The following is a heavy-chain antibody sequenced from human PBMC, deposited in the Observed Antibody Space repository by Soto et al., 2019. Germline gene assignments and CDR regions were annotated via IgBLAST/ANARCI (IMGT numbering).Heavy chain of an antibody. CDR1: GFTFSTYA. Sequence: SLRLSCAASGFTFSTYAMSWVRQAPGKGLEWVSTTSGSGGSTYYTESVKGRFTISRDNSQNTLYLQMNSLRVEDTAVYYCAKGDTQGYCTSTSCFYYYGLDVWGQGTTVTVSS. CDR3: AKGDTQGYCTSTSCFYYYGLDV. D-gene: IGHD2-2*01. V-gene: IGHV3-23*01. CDR2: TSGSGGST. J-gene: IGHJ6*02.